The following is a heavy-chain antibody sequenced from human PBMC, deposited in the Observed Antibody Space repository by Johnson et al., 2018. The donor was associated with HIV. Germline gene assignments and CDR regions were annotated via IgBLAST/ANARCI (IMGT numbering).Heavy chain of an antibody. CDR1: GFTITTYG. CDR2: ISYDGSNK. Sequence: QVQLVESGGGVVRPGGSLRLSCVASGFTITTYGMHWVRQAPGKGLEWVAVISYDGSNKYYADSVKGRFTISRDNSKNTLYLQMNSLRAEDTAVYYCAKDFGYPRPRDAFDIWGQGTMVTVSS. V-gene: IGHV3-30*19. D-gene: IGHD5-12*01. CDR3: AKDFGYPRPRDAFDI. J-gene: IGHJ3*02.